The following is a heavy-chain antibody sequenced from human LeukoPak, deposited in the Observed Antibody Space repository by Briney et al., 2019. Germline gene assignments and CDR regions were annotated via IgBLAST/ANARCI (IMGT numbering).Heavy chain of an antibody. V-gene: IGHV4-34*01. CDR3: ARTSQLDGFDY. Sequence: PSETLSLTCAVYGGSFSAYYWTWLRQPPGVGLECIGEINHSGSTNYNPSLKSRVIISVDTSKNQFSLKLSSVTAADTAVYYCARTSQLDGFDYWGQGTLVTVSS. D-gene: IGHD6-13*01. CDR1: GGSFSAYY. CDR2: INHSGST. J-gene: IGHJ4*02.